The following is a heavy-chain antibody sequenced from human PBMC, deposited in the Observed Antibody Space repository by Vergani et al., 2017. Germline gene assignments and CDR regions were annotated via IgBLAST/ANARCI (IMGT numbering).Heavy chain of an antibody. D-gene: IGHD3/OR15-3a*01. CDR1: GFTFSSYG. J-gene: IGHJ3*02. CDR3: ARVTFELGAFDI. V-gene: IGHV3-30*03. CDR2: ISYDGSNK. Sequence: QVQLVESGGGVVQPGRSLRLSCAASGFTFSSYGMHWVRQAPGKGLEWVAVISYDGSNKYYADSVKGRFTISRDNSKNTLYLQMNSLRAEDTAVYYCARVTFELGAFDIWGQGTMVTVSS.